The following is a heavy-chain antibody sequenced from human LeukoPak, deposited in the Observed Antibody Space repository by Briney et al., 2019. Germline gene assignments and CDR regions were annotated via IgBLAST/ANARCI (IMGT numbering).Heavy chain of an antibody. CDR3: ARVGGLDDSSGYYYNGVDV. V-gene: IGHV3-33*08. J-gene: IGHJ6*02. D-gene: IGHD3-22*01. Sequence: TGGSLRLSCAASGFTFSSYSMNWVRQAPGKGLEWVAVIWYDGSKKYYADSVKGRFTISRDNSKNTLYLQMNSLRAEDTSVYYCARVGGLDDSSGYYYNGVDVWGRGTTVTVSS. CDR1: GFTFSSYS. CDR2: IWYDGSKK.